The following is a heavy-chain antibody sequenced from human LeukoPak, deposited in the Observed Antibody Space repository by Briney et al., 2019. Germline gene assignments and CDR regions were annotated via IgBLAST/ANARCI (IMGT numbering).Heavy chain of an antibody. V-gene: IGHV3-13*04. Sequence: GGSLRLSCAASGFIFSSYDMHWVRQATGKGLEWVSGIGKGGDTYYAGSVKGRFTISRENAKSSLYLQMNSLRAGDTAVYHCTRGALGFDYWGQGTLVTVSS. J-gene: IGHJ4*02. CDR3: TRGALGFDY. CDR2: IGKGGDT. CDR1: GFIFSSYD.